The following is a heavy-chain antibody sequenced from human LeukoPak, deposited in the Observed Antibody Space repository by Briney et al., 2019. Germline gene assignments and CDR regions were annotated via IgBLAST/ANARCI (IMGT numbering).Heavy chain of an antibody. CDR3: ARDPGGRNYFDY. CDR1: GYTFTGYY. V-gene: IGHV1-2*02. D-gene: IGHD2-15*01. J-gene: IGHJ4*02. CDR2: INPNSGGT. Sequence: ASVKVFCKASGYTFTGYYMHWVRQAPGQGLEWMGWINPNSGGTNYAQKFQGRVTMTRDTSISTAYMELSRLRSDDTAVYYCARDPGGRNYFDYWGQGTLVTVSS.